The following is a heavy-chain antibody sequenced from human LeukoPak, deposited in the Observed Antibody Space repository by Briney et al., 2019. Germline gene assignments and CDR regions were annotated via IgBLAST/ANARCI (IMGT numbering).Heavy chain of an antibody. V-gene: IGHV4-61*02. J-gene: IGHJ3*02. CDR2: IYTSGST. Sequence: PSQTLSLTCTVSGGSISSGSYYWSWIRQPAGKGLEWIGRIYTSGSTNYNPSLKSRVTISVDTSKNQFSLKLSSVTAADTAVYYRARDIRYNWIPTPDDAFDIWGQGTMVTVSS. CDR3: ARDIRYNWIPTPDDAFDI. CDR1: GGSISSGSYY. D-gene: IGHD1-20*01.